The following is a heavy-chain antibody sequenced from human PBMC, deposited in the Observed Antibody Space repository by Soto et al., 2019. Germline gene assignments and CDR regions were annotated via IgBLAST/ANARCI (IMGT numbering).Heavy chain of an antibody. CDR1: GFTFNDYA. V-gene: IGHV3-74*01. CDR3: AREPTIFGVVGHDY. J-gene: IGHJ4*02. CDR2: INSDGSST. D-gene: IGHD3-3*01. Sequence: PGGSLRLSCAASGFTFNDYAMHWVRQAPGKGLVWVSRINSDGSSTSYADSVKGRFTISRDNAKNTLYLQMNSLRAEDTAVYYCAREPTIFGVVGHDYWGQGTLVTVSS.